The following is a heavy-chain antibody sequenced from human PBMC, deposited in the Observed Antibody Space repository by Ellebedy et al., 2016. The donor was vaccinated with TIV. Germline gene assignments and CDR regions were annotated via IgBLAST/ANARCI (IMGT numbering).Heavy chain of an antibody. CDR1: GYSFTSYW. Sequence: GESLKISXKGSGYSFTSYWIGWVRQMPGKGLEWMGIIYPGDSDTRYSPSFQGQVTISADKSISTAYLQWSSLKASDTAMYYCARGIFGVVIPTPAFDYWGQGTLVTVSS. V-gene: IGHV5-51*01. CDR3: ARGIFGVVIPTPAFDY. J-gene: IGHJ4*02. CDR2: IYPGDSDT. D-gene: IGHD3-3*01.